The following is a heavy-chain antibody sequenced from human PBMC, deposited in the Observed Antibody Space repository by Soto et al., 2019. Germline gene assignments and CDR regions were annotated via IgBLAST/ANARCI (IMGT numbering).Heavy chain of an antibody. CDR2: INAGNGNT. CDR1: GYTFTGYA. V-gene: IGHV1-3*01. D-gene: IGHD3-16*02. J-gene: IGHJ4*02. CDR3: ARSAISPFGGLIGPFDY. Sequence: ASVKVSCKASGYTFTGYAMHWVRHAPGQRLEWMAWINAGNGNTKYSQRFQGRVTITRDTSASTVYMELSSLRSEDTAVYYCARSAISPFGGLIGPFDYWGQGNLVTVSS.